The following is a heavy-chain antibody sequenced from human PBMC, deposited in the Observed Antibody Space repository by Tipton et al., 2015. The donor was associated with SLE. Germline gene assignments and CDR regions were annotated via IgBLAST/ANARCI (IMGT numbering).Heavy chain of an antibody. J-gene: IGHJ4*02. CDR3: AAGIAVAGDY. CDR2: ISYDGSNK. Sequence: SLRLSCAASGFTFDNAWMTWVRQAPGKGLEWVAVISYDGSNKYYADSVKGRFTISRDNSKNTLYLQMNSLRAEDTAVYYCAAGIAVAGDYWGQGTLVTVSS. D-gene: IGHD6-19*01. CDR1: GFTFDNAW. V-gene: IGHV3-30*03.